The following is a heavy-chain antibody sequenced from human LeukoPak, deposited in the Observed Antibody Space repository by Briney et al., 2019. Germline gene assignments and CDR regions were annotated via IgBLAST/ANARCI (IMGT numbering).Heavy chain of an antibody. Sequence: SGPTLVKPTQTLTLTCTFSGFSLSTSGVGVGWIRQPPGKALEWLALIYWNDDKRYSPSLKSRLTTTKDTSKNQVVLTMTNMDPVDTATYYCAHSTSSPVLRFLEWLSNTYYFDYWGQGTLVTVSS. CDR1: GFSLSTSGVG. J-gene: IGHJ4*02. CDR3: AHSTSSPVLRFLEWLSNTYYFDY. CDR2: IYWNDDK. D-gene: IGHD3-3*01. V-gene: IGHV2-5*01.